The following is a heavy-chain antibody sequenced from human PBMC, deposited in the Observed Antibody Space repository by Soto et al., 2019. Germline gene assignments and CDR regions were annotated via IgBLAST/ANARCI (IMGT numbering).Heavy chain of an antibody. Sequence: PGGSLRLSCAASGFTFSSYGMHWVRQAPGKGLEWVAVIWYDGSNKYYADSVKGRFTISRDNSKNTLYLQMNSLRAEDTAVYYCARDDQYYYASSGYYAEYFQHWGQGTLVTVSS. J-gene: IGHJ1*01. CDR2: IWYDGSNK. CDR1: GFTFSSYG. CDR3: ARDDQYYYASSGYYAEYFQH. V-gene: IGHV3-33*01. D-gene: IGHD3-22*01.